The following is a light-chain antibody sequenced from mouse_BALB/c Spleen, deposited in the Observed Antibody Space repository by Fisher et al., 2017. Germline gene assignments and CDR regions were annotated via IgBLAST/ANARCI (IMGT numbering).Light chain of an antibody. J-gene: IGKJ5*01. V-gene: IGKV4-59*01. CDR2: DTS. CDR1: SSVSY. CDR3: QQRSSYPLT. Sequence: IVLTQSPAIMSASPGEKVTMTCSASSSVSYMHWYQQKSGTSPKRWIYDTSKLASGVSARFSGSGSGTSYSLTISRMEAEDAATYYCQQRSSYPLTFGAGTKLELK.